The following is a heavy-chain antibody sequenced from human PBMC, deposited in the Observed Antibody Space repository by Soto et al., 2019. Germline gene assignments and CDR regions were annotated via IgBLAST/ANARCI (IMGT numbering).Heavy chain of an antibody. J-gene: IGHJ6*03. Sequence: QVQLQQWGAGLLKPSETLSLTCAVYGGSFSGYQWTWIRQTPGQGLEWIGAINDSGNTNYNPSLKSPVTTLVDTAMKQVALTLTSLTAAAAAVYYSARGFILGFVEITRRGSYYSYMDVWGTGTTVTVSS. CDR1: GGSFSGYQ. CDR2: INDSGNT. CDR3: ARGFILGFVEITRRGSYYSYMDV. V-gene: IGHV4-34*01. D-gene: IGHD3-10*01.